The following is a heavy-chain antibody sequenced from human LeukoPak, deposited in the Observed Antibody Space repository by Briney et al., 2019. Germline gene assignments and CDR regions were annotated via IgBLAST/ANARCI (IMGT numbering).Heavy chain of an antibody. J-gene: IGHJ6*02. D-gene: IGHD3-10*01. V-gene: IGHV1-8*01. CDR1: GYTFTSYD. Sequence: ASVKVSCKASGYTFTSYDINWVRQATGQGLEWMGWMNPNSGNTGYAQKFQGRVTMTRNTSIGTAYMELSSLRSEDTAVYYCARGRSPGAYWVRGVFRVEYYYYYGMDVWGQGTTVTVSS. CDR3: ARGRSPGAYWVRGVFRVEYYYYYGMDV. CDR2: MNPNSGNT.